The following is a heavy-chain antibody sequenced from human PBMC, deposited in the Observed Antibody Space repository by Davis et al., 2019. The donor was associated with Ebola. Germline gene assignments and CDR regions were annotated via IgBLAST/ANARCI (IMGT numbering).Heavy chain of an antibody. V-gene: IGHV4-4*07. CDR3: ARGNWERNYYYYGIDV. D-gene: IGHD3-16*01. J-gene: IGHJ6*02. CDR2: IYTSGST. CDR1: GGSISSYY. Sequence: SETLSLTCTVSGGSISSYYWSWIRQPAGKGLEWIGRIYTSGSTNYNPSLKSRVTILADTSKNQFSLKLSSVTAADTAVYYCARGNWERNYYYYGIDVWGQGTTVTVSS.